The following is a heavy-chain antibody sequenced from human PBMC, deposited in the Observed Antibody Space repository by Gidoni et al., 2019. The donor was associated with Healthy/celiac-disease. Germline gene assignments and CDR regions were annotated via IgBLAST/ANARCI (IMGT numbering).Heavy chain of an antibody. D-gene: IGHD6-25*01. CDR2: IYHSGST. V-gene: IGHV4-38-2*02. Sequence: QVQLQESGPGLVKPSETLSLTCTVSGYSISSGYYWGWIRQPPGKGLEWIGSIYHSGSTYYNPSLKSRVTISVDTSKNQFSLKLSSVTAADTAEYYCARDRLSAHIDYWGQGTLVTVSS. J-gene: IGHJ4*02. CDR1: GYSISSGYY. CDR3: ARDRLSAHIDY.